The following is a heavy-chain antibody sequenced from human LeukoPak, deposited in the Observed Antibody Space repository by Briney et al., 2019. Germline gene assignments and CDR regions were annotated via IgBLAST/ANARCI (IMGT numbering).Heavy chain of an antibody. Sequence: GGSLRLSCAASGFTFNLYAMTWVRQTPEKGLEWVSTIDGDGANTYYADSVRGRFTLSRDNSKHTLSLQMTSLRADDTAVYYCAARFGLDYYYYYMDVWGKGTTVTVSS. CDR2: IDGDGANT. J-gene: IGHJ6*03. CDR3: AARFGLDYYYYYMDV. CDR1: GFTFNLYA. D-gene: IGHD3-10*01. V-gene: IGHV3-23*01.